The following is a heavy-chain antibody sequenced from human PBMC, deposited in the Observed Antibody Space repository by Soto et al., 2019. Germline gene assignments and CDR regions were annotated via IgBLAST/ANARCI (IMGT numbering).Heavy chain of an antibody. CDR2: IYYSGST. CDR1: GGSISSYY. D-gene: IGHD6-13*01. J-gene: IGHJ4*02. V-gene: IGHV4-59*08. CDR3: ARREGGYPFDY. Sequence: SEKLSLTCTVSGGSISSYYWSWIRQPPGKGLEWIGYIYYSGSTNYNPSLKSRVTISVDTSKNQFSLKLNSVSAADTAVYYCARREGGYPFDYWGQGALVTVSS.